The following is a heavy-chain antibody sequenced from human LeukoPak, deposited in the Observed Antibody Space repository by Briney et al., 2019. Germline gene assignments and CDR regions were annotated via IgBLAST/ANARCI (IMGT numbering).Heavy chain of an antibody. J-gene: IGHJ3*01. CDR3: ARNPSNYYDSSGRMGAFDV. D-gene: IGHD3-22*01. Sequence: PSETLSLTCVVSGGFISSGGYYWGWIRHPPEKGLEWVGSVHHSGITYYNTSLKSRVTISVDKSKNQFSLELTSVTAADTAVYYCARNPSNYYDSSGRMGAFDVWGQGTMVTVSS. CDR1: GGFISSGGYY. V-gene: IGHV4-39*01. CDR2: VHHSGIT.